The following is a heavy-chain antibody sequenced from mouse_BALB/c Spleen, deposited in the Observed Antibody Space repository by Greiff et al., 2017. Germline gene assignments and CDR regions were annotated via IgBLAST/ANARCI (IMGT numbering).Heavy chain of an antibody. J-gene: IGHJ4*01. V-gene: IGHV1S137*01. CDR1: GYTFTDYA. CDR3: ARGGATATVYAMDY. D-gene: IGHD1-2*01. Sequence: VKLMESGAELVRPGVSVKISCKGSGYTFTDYAMHWVKQSHAKSLEWIGVISTYYGDASYNQKFKGKATMTVDKSSSTAYMELARLTSEDSAIYYCARGGATATVYAMDYWGQGTSVTVSS. CDR2: ISTYYGDA.